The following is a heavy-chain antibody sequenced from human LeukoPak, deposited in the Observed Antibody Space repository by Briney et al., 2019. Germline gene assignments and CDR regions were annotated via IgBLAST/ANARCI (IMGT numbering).Heavy chain of an antibody. V-gene: IGHV1-8*03. D-gene: IGHD6-6*01. Sequence: ASVKVSCKASGYTFTSYDINWVRQATGQGLEWMGWMNPNSGNTGYAQKFQGRVTITRNTSISTAYMGLSSLRSEDTAVYYCARGSRRAARGYYYYYMDVWGKGTTVTVSS. CDR3: ARGSRRAARGYYYYYMDV. CDR2: MNPNSGNT. CDR1: GYTFTSYD. J-gene: IGHJ6*03.